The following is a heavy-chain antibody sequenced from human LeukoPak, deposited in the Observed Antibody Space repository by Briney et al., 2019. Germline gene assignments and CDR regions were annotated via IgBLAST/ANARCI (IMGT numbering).Heavy chain of an antibody. CDR3: VGDRIPGPPDYFDY. Sequence: GRSLRLSCAASGFTFSTLTMYWVRQAPGKGLEWVAVISHEGSIQYYADSVRGRFTISRDNSKKTVSLQMNSLRGEDTAVYFCVGDRIPGPPDYFDYWGQGTLVTVSS. CDR2: ISHEGSIQ. V-gene: IGHV3-30-3*01. D-gene: IGHD1-14*01. J-gene: IGHJ4*02. CDR1: GFTFSTLT.